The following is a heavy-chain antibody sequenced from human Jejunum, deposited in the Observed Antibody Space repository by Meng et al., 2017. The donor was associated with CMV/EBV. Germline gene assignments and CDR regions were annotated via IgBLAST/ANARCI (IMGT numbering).Heavy chain of an antibody. J-gene: IGHJ4*02. V-gene: IGHV1-2*02. CDR2: IGPNSGDT. Sequence: QVQVVQAGAAVKKPGASVKVSFKASGYTFTNYYIPWVRQAPGQGLEWMGWIGPNSGDTNYAQKFQGRVTMTRDTSMNRAYMELSSLKFDDTAVYYCARRTTVTGGFDYWGQGTLVTVSS. CDR3: ARRTTVTGGFDY. CDR1: GYTFTNYY. D-gene: IGHD4-17*01.